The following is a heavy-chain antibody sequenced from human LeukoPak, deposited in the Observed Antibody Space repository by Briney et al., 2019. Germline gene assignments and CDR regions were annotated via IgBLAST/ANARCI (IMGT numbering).Heavy chain of an antibody. CDR1: GFTVSNNY. J-gene: IGHJ4*02. CDR2: INSNGST. CDR3: AMGIAAAGNFDY. Sequence: GGSLRLSCAASGFTVSNNYMSWVRQAPGKGLEWVSVINSNGSTYYADSVKGRFTISRDNSKNTLYLQMNSLRAEDTAVYYCAMGIAAAGNFDYWGQGTLVTVSS. V-gene: IGHV3-53*01. D-gene: IGHD6-13*01.